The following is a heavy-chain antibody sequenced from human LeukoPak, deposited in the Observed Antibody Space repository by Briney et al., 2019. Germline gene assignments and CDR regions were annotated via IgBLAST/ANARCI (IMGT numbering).Heavy chain of an antibody. V-gene: IGHV3-11*04. CDR1: GFTFSDYY. CDR2: ISSSGSTI. CDR3: ARATLLIAVAGNYFDY. J-gene: IGHJ4*02. Sequence: GGSLRLSCAASGFTFSDYYMTWIRQAPGKGLEWVSYISSSGSTIYYADSVKGRFTISRDNAKNSLYLQMNSLRAEDTAVYYCARATLLIAVAGNYFDYWGQGTLVTVSS. D-gene: IGHD6-19*01.